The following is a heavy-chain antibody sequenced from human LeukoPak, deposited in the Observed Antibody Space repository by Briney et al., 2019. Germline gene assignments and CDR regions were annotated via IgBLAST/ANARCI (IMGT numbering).Heavy chain of an antibody. D-gene: IGHD6-13*01. CDR1: GFTVSNNY. J-gene: IGHJ5*02. CDR3: AKGGAPSSRYAPWWFDP. CDR2: IYGDGAT. V-gene: IGHV3-66*01. Sequence: PGGSLRLSCAASGFTVSNNYMTWVRQAAGKGLEWVSIIYGDGATHYADSVKGRFIISRDNSKNTLDLQMHSLRVEDTAVYCCAKGGAPSSRYAPWWFDPWGQGTLVTVSS.